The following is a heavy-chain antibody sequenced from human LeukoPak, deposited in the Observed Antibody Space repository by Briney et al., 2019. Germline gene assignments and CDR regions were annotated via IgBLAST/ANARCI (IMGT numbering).Heavy chain of an antibody. J-gene: IGHJ4*02. CDR2: IIPILGIA. CDR3: ARGGYYWY. CDR1: GGTFSSYA. D-gene: IGHD3-3*01. V-gene: IGHV1-69*04. Sequence: SVKVSCKASGGTFSSYAISWVRQAPGQGLEWMGRIIPILGIANYAQKFQGRVTMTRNTSISTAYMERSSLRSEDTAVYYCARGGYYWYWGQGTLVTVSS.